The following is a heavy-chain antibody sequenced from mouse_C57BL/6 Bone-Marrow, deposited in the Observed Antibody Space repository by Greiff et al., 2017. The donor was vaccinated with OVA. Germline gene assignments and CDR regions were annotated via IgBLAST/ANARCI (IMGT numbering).Heavy chain of an antibody. V-gene: IGHV1-52*01. Sequence: QVQLQQPGAELVRPGSSVKLSCKASGYTFTSYWMHWVKQRPIQGLEWIGNIDPSDSETHYNQKFKDKATLTVDKSSSTAYMQLSSLTSEDSAVYYCARRRGYYYYGSSYGYFDYWGQGTTLTVSS. CDR3: ARRRGYYYYGSSYGYFDY. CDR2: IDPSDSET. J-gene: IGHJ2*01. D-gene: IGHD1-1*01. CDR1: GYTFTSYW.